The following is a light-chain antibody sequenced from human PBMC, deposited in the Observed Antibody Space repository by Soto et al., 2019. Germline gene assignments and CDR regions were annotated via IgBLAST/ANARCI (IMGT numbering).Light chain of an antibody. V-gene: IGKV1-33*01. CDR3: QQYSHLIT. J-gene: IGKJ5*01. CDR1: QDISNY. CDR2: DAS. Sequence: DIQLTQSPSVLSASVGDTVTITCQASQDISNYLTWYQQKLGKAPKLLIYDASNLETGVPSRFSGSGSGTDFTFTISSLQPEDIATYYCQQYSHLITFGQGTRLEIK.